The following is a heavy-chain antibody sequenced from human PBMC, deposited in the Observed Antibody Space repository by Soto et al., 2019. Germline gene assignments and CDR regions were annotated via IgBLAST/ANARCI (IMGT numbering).Heavy chain of an antibody. CDR3: GKDISDYYDSSGYYTGGIDY. V-gene: IGHV3-9*01. D-gene: IGHD3-22*01. CDR1: GFTFDDYA. CDR2: ISWNSTNI. J-gene: IGHJ4*02. Sequence: EVHLVESGGALVQPGRSLRLSCAASGFTFDDYAMHWVRQAPGKGLEWVSGISWNSTNIGYADSVKGRFTISRDNAKNSLYLHLNSLRAEDTAFYYCGKDISDYYDSSGYYTGGIDYWGQGTLVTVSS.